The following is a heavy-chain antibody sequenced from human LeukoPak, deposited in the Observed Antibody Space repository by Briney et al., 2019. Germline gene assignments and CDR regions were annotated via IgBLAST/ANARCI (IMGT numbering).Heavy chain of an antibody. CDR3: AKLHSATITADFDH. CDR2: ISIGGDYT. Sequence: GGSLRLSCAASGFTFSNYAMTWVRQAPGKGLEWVSGISIGGDYTYYADSVKGRFTISRDNSKNTLSLQMSNLRAEDTAIYYCAKLHSATITADFDHWGQGTLVTVSS. V-gene: IGHV3-23*01. D-gene: IGHD1-14*01. CDR1: GFTFSNYA. J-gene: IGHJ4*02.